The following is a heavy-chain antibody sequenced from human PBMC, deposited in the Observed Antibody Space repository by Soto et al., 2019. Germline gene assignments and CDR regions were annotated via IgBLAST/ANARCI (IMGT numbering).Heavy chain of an antibody. CDR2: IGGSGGGT. D-gene: IGHD1-7*01. J-gene: IGHJ4*02. CDR1: GFTFSSYA. V-gene: IGHV3-23*01. CDR3: AKGTANWNFGYFDY. Sequence: PGGSLRLSCAASGFTFSSYAMTWVRQAPGKGLGWVSVIGGSGGGTYYADSVKGRFTISRDNSKNTLYLQMNSLRAEDTAVYYCAKGTANWNFGYFDYWGREPWSPSPQ.